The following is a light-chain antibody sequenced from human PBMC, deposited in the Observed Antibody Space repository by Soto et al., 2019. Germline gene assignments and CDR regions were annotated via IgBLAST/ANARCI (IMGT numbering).Light chain of an antibody. CDR2: KAS. J-gene: IGKJ4*01. CDR3: QQYHSYSLT. Sequence: DIQMTQSPSTLSASVGDSVTITCRARQSISRWLAWYQQKPGKAPKLLIYKASSLEGGVPSRFSGSGSGTDFTLTISSLQPDDFATYYCQQYHSYSLTFGGGTKVDIK. V-gene: IGKV1-5*03. CDR1: QSISRW.